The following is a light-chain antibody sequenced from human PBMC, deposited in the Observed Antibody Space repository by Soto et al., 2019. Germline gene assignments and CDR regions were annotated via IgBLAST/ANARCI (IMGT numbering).Light chain of an antibody. CDR1: TGAVTNGHY. J-gene: IGLJ3*02. CDR2: DTT. CDR3: LVSYSGDWV. V-gene: IGLV7-46*01. Sequence: QAVVTQEPSLTVSPGGTVTLTCGSSTGAVTNGHYPYWFQQKPGQVTRTLIYDTTVRQSWTPARFSGSLLGGKAALTLSGAQPEDEADYYCLVSYSGDWVFGGGTKLTVL.